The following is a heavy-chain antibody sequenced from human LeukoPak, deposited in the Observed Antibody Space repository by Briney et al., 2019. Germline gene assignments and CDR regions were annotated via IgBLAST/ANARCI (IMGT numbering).Heavy chain of an antibody. CDR2: ISAYNGNT. CDR1: GYTFTSYG. CDR3: ARLDYYDSSGYYFLDY. J-gene: IGHJ4*02. D-gene: IGHD3-22*01. Sequence: APVKVSCKASGYTFTSYGISWVRQAPGQGLEWMGWISAYNGNTNYAQKLQGRVTMTTDTSTSTAYMELRSLRSDDTAVYYCARLDYYDSSGYYFLDYWGQGTLVTVSS. V-gene: IGHV1-18*01.